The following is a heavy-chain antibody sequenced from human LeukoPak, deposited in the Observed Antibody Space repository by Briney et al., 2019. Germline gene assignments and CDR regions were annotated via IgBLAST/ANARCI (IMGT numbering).Heavy chain of an antibody. CDR1: EFTFSNYA. V-gene: IGHV3-23*01. D-gene: IGHD2-8*02. CDR2: ISGSGGST. Sequence: TGGSLRLSCAASEFTFSNYAMTWVRQAPGKGLEWVSGISGSGGSTYYADSVKGRFTISRDNSKNTLYLQMNSLRAEDTAVYNCAKCKGDSAGSLEYWGQGTLVTVSS. J-gene: IGHJ4*02. CDR3: AKCKGDSAGSLEY.